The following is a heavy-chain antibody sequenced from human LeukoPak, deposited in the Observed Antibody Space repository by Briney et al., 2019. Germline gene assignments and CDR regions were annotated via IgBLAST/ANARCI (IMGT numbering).Heavy chain of an antibody. Sequence: GGSLRLSCAASGFTFSSYGMSWVRQAPGKGLEWVSAISGSGGSTYYADSVKGRFTISRDNSKNTLYLQMNSLRAEDTAVYYCAKWGVAGRDYYYYMGVWGKGTTVTISS. J-gene: IGHJ6*03. D-gene: IGHD6-19*01. CDR2: ISGSGGST. CDR3: AKWGVAGRDYYYYMGV. CDR1: GFTFSSYG. V-gene: IGHV3-23*01.